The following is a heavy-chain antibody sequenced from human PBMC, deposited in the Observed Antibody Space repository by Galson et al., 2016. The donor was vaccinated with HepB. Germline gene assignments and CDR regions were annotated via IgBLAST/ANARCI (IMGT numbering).Heavy chain of an antibody. J-gene: IGHJ4*02. V-gene: IGHV3-74*01. CDR3: SRGGSSLPDY. Sequence: SLRLSCAASGFTLNYWMHWVRQAPGEGLVWVSRIDSDGTSTSYADSVKGRFTISRDNAKKTVYLQMNSLRAEDTAVYYCSRGGSSLPDYWGQGTLVTVSS. D-gene: IGHD6-13*01. CDR2: IDSDGTST. CDR1: GFTLNYW.